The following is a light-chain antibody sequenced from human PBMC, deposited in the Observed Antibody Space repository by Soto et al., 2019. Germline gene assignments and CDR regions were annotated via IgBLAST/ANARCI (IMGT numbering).Light chain of an antibody. CDR3: LQHNNFPLT. CDR2: DAS. V-gene: IGKV1-17*03. Sequence: DIQMTQSPSAMSASVGDRVTITCRASQGISNHLVWFQLKPGKVPRRLIYDASSLQTGVPSRFSGSESGTDFTLTISSLQPEDFATYYCLQHNNFPLTFGQGTRLE. J-gene: IGKJ5*01. CDR1: QGISNH.